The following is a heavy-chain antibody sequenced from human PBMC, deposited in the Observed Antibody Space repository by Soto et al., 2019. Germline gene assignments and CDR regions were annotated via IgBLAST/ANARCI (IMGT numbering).Heavy chain of an antibody. CDR1: GFTFSSSW. V-gene: IGHV3-7*03. J-gene: IGHJ4*02. D-gene: IGHD3-22*01. CDR2: ITQDGRAK. CDR3: ARDRSYYYDSSGYIL. Sequence: PGGSLRLSCAASGFTFSSSWLSWVPQAPGKGLAWVSTITQDGRAKYYVAPVKVRFTISSATSTSSLYLHMIILRAEVTAVYYCARDRSYYYDSSGYILWCQGTLVTVSS.